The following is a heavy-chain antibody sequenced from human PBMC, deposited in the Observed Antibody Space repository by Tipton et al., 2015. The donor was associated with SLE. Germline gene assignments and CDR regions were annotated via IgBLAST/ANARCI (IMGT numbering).Heavy chain of an antibody. J-gene: IGHJ2*01. D-gene: IGHD2-15*01. CDR1: GGSFSGYY. V-gene: IGHV4-34*01. Sequence: TLSLTCAVYGGSFSGYYWSWIRQPPGKGLEWIGEIYTSGSTNYNPSLKSRVTISVDTSKNQFSLKLSSVTAADTAVYYCVGGVDWYFDLWGRGTLVTVSS. CDR3: VGGVDWYFDL. CDR2: IYTSGST.